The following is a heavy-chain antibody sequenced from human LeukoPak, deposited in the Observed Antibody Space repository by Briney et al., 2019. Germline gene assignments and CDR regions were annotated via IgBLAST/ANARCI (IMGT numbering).Heavy chain of an antibody. V-gene: IGHV1-69*04. D-gene: IGHD1-20*01. CDR2: IIPILGIA. CDR3: ARATRYNWNDYYYYGMDV. J-gene: IGHJ6*02. Sequence: GASVKVSCKASGGTFSSYAIIWVRQAPGQGLEWMGRIIPILGIANYAQKFQGRVTITADKSTSPAYMELSSLRSEDTAVYYCARATRYNWNDYYYYGMDVWGQGTTVTVSS. CDR1: GGTFSSYA.